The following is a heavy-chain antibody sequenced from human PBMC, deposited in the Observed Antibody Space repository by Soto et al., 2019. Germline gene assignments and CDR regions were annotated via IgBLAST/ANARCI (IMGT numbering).Heavy chain of an antibody. Sequence: GGSLRLSCAASGFTFSTYAMHWVRQAPGKGLEYDSAISSNGGSTYYGNSVKGRFTISRDNSKNTLYLQMGSLRADDMAVYYCARDRGYSSGHPADVWGQGTTVTVSS. J-gene: IGHJ6*02. CDR1: GFTFSTYA. V-gene: IGHV3-64*01. CDR3: ARDRGYSSGHPADV. D-gene: IGHD6-19*01. CDR2: ISSNGGST.